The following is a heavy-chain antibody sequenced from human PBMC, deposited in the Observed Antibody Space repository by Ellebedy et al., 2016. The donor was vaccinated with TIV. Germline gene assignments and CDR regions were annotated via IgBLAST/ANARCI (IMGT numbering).Heavy chain of an antibody. V-gene: IGHV1-46*01. CDR2: INPSGGST. D-gene: IGHD3-10*01. CDR1: GYTFTSYY. Sequence: ASVKVSCXASGYTFTSYYMHWVRQAPGQGLEWMGIINPSGGSTSYAQKFQGRVTMTRDTSTSTVYMELSSLRSEDTAVYYCARGVLGGSGSYSFDYWGQGTLVTVSS. J-gene: IGHJ4*02. CDR3: ARGVLGGSGSYSFDY.